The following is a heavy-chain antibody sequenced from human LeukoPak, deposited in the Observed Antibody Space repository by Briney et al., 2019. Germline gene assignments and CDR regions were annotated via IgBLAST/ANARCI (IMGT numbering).Heavy chain of an antibody. Sequence: PGGSLRLSCAASGFTFSSYAVSWVRQAPGKGLEWVSAISGSGGSTYYADSVKGRFTISRDNSKNTLYLQMNSLRAEDTAVYYCAKSGGNSSSPGYWGQGTLVTVSS. CDR2: ISGSGGST. CDR3: AKSGGNSSSPGY. V-gene: IGHV3-23*01. D-gene: IGHD6-13*01. J-gene: IGHJ4*02. CDR1: GFTFSSYA.